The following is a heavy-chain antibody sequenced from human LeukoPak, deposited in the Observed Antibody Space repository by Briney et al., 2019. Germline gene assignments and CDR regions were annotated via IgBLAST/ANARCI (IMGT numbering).Heavy chain of an antibody. D-gene: IGHD3-10*01. CDR2: IYYSGST. V-gene: IGHV4-59*01. CDR3: ARSRVVRGVIPFDY. J-gene: IGHJ4*02. Sequence: SETLSLTCTVSGGSISSYYWSWIRQPPGKGLEWIGYIYYSGSTNYNPSLKSRVTISVDTSKNQFSLKLSSVTAADTAVYYCARSRVVRGVIPFDYWGQGTLVTVSS. CDR1: GGSISSYY.